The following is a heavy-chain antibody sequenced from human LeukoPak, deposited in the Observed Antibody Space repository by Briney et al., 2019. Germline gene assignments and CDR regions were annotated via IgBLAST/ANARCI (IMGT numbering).Heavy chain of an antibody. CDR1: GYTFTGYY. J-gene: IGHJ4*02. CDR3: AREFSGSGSYYPDFDY. D-gene: IGHD3-10*01. CDR2: INPSGGST. Sequence: GASVKVSCKASGYTFTGYYMHWVRQAPGQGLEWMGIINPSGGSTSYAQKFQGRVTMTRDMSTSTVYMELSSLRSEDTAVYYCAREFSGSGSYYPDFDYWGQGTLVTVSS. V-gene: IGHV1-46*01.